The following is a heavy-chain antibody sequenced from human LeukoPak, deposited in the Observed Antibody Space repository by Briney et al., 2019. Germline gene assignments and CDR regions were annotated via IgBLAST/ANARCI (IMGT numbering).Heavy chain of an antibody. J-gene: IGHJ4*02. CDR1: GFTFDDYA. CDR2: ISWTSGTI. CDR3: ARGTPYGSGSYYFDY. Sequence: GGSLRLSCAASGFTFDDYAMHWVRQTPGKGLEWVSGISWTSGTIGYADSVKGRFTISRDNSKNTLYLQMNSLRAEDTAVYYCARGTPYGSGSYYFDYWGQGTLVTVSS. D-gene: IGHD3-10*01. V-gene: IGHV3-9*01.